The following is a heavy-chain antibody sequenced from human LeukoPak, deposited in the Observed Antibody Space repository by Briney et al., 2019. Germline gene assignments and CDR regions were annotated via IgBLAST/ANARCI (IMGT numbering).Heavy chain of an antibody. Sequence: SGTLSLTCGVSGGSITTTNFWSWVRQPPGGGLEWIGEISLRGRTQYNPSLKSRVNISIDESKNHLYLSLASVTAADTAVYYCAQSLGSNTWMGNWFDPWGQGTLVTVSS. CDR2: ISLRGRT. CDR1: GGSITTTNF. CDR3: AQSLGSNTWMGNWFDP. V-gene: IGHV4-4*02. J-gene: IGHJ5*02. D-gene: IGHD6-13*01.